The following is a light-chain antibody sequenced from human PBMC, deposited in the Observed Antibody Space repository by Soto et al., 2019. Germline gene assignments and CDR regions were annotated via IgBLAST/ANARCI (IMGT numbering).Light chain of an antibody. Sequence: EIVMTQSPLALSVTPGESASISCSSSQSLLHSNGNNYFDWYLQKPGQSPQLLLYLGSNRASGVPVRVSSSGSGADVTLNISGVEAEDVVVYYCMQALQTPLTFGQGTRLEIK. CDR3: MQALQTPLT. J-gene: IGKJ5*01. CDR1: QSLLHSNGNNY. V-gene: IGKV2-28*01. CDR2: LGS.